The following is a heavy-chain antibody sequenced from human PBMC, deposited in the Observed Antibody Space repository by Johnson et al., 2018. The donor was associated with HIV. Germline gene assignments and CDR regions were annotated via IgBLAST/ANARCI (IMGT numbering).Heavy chain of an antibody. CDR1: GFIVGANY. CDR2: IYSGGST. V-gene: IGHV3-66*01. CDR3: ARGRPRWEPLRGGAFDS. J-gene: IGHJ3*02. Sequence: VQLVESGGGVVQPGGSLRLSCAASGFIVGANYMSWVRQAPGKGLDWVSVIYSGGSTYYADSVKGRFTISRDNSKNTLYLQMNSLRAEDTAVYYCARGRPRWEPLRGGAFDSGGQGTMVTVSS. D-gene: IGHD1-26*01.